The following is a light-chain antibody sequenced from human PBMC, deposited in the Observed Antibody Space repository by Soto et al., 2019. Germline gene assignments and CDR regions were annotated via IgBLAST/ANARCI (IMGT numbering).Light chain of an antibody. CDR3: CSYAGSYTGV. Sequence: QSVLTQPRSVTRSPGQSVTISCTGTSSDVGGYNYVSWYQQHPGTAPKLMIFDVSKRPSGVPDRFSGSKSGNTASLTISWLQAEDEADYYCCSYAGSYTGVFGTGTKVTVL. J-gene: IGLJ1*01. CDR2: DVS. CDR1: SSDVGGYNY. V-gene: IGLV2-11*01.